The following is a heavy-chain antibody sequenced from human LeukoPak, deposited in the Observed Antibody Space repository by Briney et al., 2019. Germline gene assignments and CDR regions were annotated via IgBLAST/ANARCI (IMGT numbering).Heavy chain of an antibody. D-gene: IGHD2-2*01. CDR3: AREDCSGTSCSEYV. CDR2: IYYSGST. V-gene: IGHV4-59*01. J-gene: IGHJ6*02. CDR1: GDSISSYY. Sequence: SETLSLTCTVSGDSISSYYWSWIRQSPGKGLEWIGYIYYSGSTNYNPSLKSRVTISVDTSKNQFSLKLSSVTAADTAVYYCAREDCSGTSCSEYVWGQGTTVTVSS.